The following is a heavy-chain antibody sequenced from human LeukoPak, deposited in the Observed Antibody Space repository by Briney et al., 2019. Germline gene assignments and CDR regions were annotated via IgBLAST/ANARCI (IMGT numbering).Heavy chain of an antibody. V-gene: IGHV1-46*01. Sequence: ASVKVSCKASGYTFTSNYIHWVRQAPGQGLEWMGMIYPRDGSTSYAQKFQGRVTVTRDTSTSTAYMELRSLRSDDTAVYYCARDGGAGYQLLYGFDWIEFDYWGQGTLVTVSS. CDR1: GYTFTSNY. CDR3: ARDGGAGYQLLYGFDWIEFDY. D-gene: IGHD2-2*02. CDR2: IYPRDGST. J-gene: IGHJ4*02.